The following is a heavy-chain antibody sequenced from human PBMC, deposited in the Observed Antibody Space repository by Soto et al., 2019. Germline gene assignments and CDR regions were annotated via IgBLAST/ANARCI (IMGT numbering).Heavy chain of an antibody. CDR1: GGSISSGGYS. CDR3: ARSFKQRHYSFDY. CDR2: IYHSGST. J-gene: IGHJ4*02. V-gene: IGHV4-30-2*01. Sequence: SETLSLTCAVSGGSISSGGYSWSWIRQPPGKGLEWIGYIYHSGSTYYNPSLKSRVTISVDRSKNQFSLKLSSVTAADTAVYYCARSFKQRHYSFDYWGQGTMVTVSS.